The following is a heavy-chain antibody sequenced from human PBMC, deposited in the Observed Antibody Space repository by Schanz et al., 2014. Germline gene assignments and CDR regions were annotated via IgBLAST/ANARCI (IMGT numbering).Heavy chain of an antibody. V-gene: IGHV3-7*01. J-gene: IGHJ4*02. Sequence: EVQLVESGGALVQPGGSLRLSCAASGFTFSSYAMHWVRQALGNGLEWVAAINQAASVQYYVDSVKGRFTISRDDAKNSHYLQMNRLRVEDTAVFYCVKIGYTHWSLDDWGQGILVTVSS. CDR2: INQAASVQ. D-gene: IGHD6-13*01. CDR1: GFTFSSYA. CDR3: VKIGYTHWSLDD.